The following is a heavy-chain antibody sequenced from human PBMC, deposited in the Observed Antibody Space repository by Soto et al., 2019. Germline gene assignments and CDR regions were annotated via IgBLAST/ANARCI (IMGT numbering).Heavy chain of an antibody. V-gene: IGHV3-21*01. J-gene: IGHJ6*02. CDR3: ARDLSGGNFYYHGLDV. CDR2: ITSNSDYV. Sequence: EVQLVESGGGLVKPGGSLRLSCAVSGFTFSDFDMTWVRQAPGKGLEWVSTITSNSDYVYYADSLKGRFTISRDNAKSSLYLQMNSLRADDTAVYYCARDLSGGNFYYHGLDVWGQGTTVTVSS. CDR1: GFTFSDFD. D-gene: IGHD1-26*01.